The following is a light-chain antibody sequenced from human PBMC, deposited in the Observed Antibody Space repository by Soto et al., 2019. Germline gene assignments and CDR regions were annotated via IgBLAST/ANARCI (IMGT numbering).Light chain of an antibody. J-gene: IGKJ4*02. V-gene: IGKV4-1*01. CDR3: QQYYSTPPLT. Sequence: DIVLTQSPDSLAVSLGERATINCKSSQSVLYSSNNKNYLAWYQQKPGQPPKLLIYWASTRESGVPDRFSGSGYGTDFTLAISRLQAEDVAVYCCQQYYSTPPLTFGGGTKVEIK. CDR2: WAS. CDR1: QSVLYSSNNKNY.